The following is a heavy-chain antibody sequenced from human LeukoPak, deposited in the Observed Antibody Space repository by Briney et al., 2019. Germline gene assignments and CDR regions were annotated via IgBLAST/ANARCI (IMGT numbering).Heavy chain of an antibody. J-gene: IGHJ4*02. D-gene: IGHD2-2*01. V-gene: IGHV4-31*03. CDR1: GGSISSGGYY. CDR2: FYYSGST. CDR3: ARSQAPSCSTINCFLAPIKSYYFDY. Sequence: SSETLSLTCTVSGGSISSGGYYWSWIRQHPGKGLEWIGYFYYSGSTLYNPSLQSRVTISVDTSKNHFSLKLSSVTAADTAVYYCARSQAPSCSTINCFLAPIKSYYFDYWGQGTLVTVSS.